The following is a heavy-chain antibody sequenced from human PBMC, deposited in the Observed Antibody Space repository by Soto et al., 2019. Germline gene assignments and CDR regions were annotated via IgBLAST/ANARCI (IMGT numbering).Heavy chain of an antibody. CDR3: ARLQYTVVTALDI. J-gene: IGHJ3*02. CDR1: GVSICSHF. CDR2: IYHTVNT. D-gene: IGHD2-15*01. V-gene: IGHV4-59*11. Sequence: PSETLSLTCSVSGVSICSHFWSWIRQAPGKGPELVGYIYHTVNTKYNPALKSRVTISMDTSKNQLSLQLSSVTAADTAVYYCARLQYTVVTALDIWGQGTMVTVSS.